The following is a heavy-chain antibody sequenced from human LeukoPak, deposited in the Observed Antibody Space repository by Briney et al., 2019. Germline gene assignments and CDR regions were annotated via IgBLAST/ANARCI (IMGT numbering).Heavy chain of an antibody. Sequence: GESLKISCKGSGYSFITYWISWVRQMPGKGLEWMGRIDPSDSYTNYSPSFQGHVTISADKSISTAYLQWSSLKASDTAMYYCARQVYGPINIDFDYWGEGTLVTVSS. V-gene: IGHV5-10-1*01. J-gene: IGHJ4*02. CDR3: ARQVYGPINIDFDY. D-gene: IGHD5-12*01. CDR1: GYSFITYW. CDR2: IDPSDSYT.